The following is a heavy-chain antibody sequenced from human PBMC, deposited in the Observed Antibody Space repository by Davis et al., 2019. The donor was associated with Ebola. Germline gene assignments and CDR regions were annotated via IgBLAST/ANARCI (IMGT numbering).Heavy chain of an antibody. CDR2: ITTGSNAI. V-gene: IGHV3-48*02. CDR3: ERDYIFAFDL. CDR1: GFTFSDFS. Sequence: PGGSLRLPCTASGFTFSDFSMNWVRQAPGEALEWISYITTGSNAIHYADSVKGRFTVSRDNVKNSLFLQMNNLRDEDSAVYYCERDYIFAFDLWDQGAKVTV. J-gene: IGHJ5*02.